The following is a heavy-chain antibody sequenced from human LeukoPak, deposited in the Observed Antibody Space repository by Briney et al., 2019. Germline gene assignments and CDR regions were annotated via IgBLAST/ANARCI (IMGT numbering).Heavy chain of an antibody. D-gene: IGHD1-26*01. Sequence: PSETLSLTCAVYGGSFSGYYWSWVRQPPGKGLEWIGEINHSGSTNYNPSLKSRVTISVDTPKSKFSLKLSAVTAADTAVYYCARGGRYSGSYHSFDYWGQGTLVTVSS. CDR1: GGSFSGYY. V-gene: IGHV4-34*01. CDR3: ARGGRYSGSYHSFDY. CDR2: INHSGST. J-gene: IGHJ4*02.